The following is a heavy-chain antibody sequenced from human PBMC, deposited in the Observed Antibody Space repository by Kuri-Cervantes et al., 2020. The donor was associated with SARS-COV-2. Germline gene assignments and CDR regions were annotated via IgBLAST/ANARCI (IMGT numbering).Heavy chain of an antibody. CDR1: GFTFSDYC. D-gene: IGHD5-24*01. CDR3: ARENRDGYKGGFDY. J-gene: IGHJ4*02. CDR2: ISYDGSNK. Sequence: GESLKISCAASGFTFSDYCMHWVRQAPGKGLEWVAVISYDGSNKYYADSVKGRFAISRDNSKNTLYLQMNSLRAEDTAVYYCARENRDGYKGGFDYWGQGTLVTVSS. V-gene: IGHV3-30*03.